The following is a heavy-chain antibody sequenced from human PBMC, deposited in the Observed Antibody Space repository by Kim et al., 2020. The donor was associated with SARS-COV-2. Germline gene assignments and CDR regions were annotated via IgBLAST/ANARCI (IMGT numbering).Heavy chain of an antibody. Sequence: GGSLRLSCSASGFTFSDYAIHWVRRAPGMGLQYVSATTRYGDGSFYADSVKDRFSIFRDNSKNTLFLQMSGLRIEDTATYYCVRYGRNYGAVHWGQGTLVSVS. J-gene: IGHJ4*02. CDR3: VRYGRNYGAVH. CDR2: TTRYGDGS. D-gene: IGHD3-10*01. CDR1: GFTFSDYA. V-gene: IGHV3-64D*06.